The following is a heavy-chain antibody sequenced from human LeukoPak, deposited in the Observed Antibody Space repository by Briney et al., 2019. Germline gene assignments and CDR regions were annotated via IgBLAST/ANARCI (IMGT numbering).Heavy chain of an antibody. CDR1: GYSFTRYW. CDR3: ARTYYYNSSGQGAFDI. V-gene: IGHV5-51*06. J-gene: IGHJ3*02. D-gene: IGHD3-22*01. CDR2: IYLGEFDT. Sequence: GGALKISCEGSGYSFTRYWICSVCPMPGKGLECMGLIYLGEFDTRNSPTFRGQVTISADKSIRTHYLHWRSLKASDTALYNCARTYYYNSSGQGAFDIWGQGTMVTVSS.